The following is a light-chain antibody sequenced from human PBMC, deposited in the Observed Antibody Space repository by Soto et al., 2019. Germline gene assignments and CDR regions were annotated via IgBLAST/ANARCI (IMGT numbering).Light chain of an antibody. CDR2: DAS. V-gene: IGKV1-5*01. Sequence: DIQMTQSPSPLSESVRDRLTITCRASQSISRWLAWYQQKPGKAPXXLIYDASSLESGVPSRLSGSGSGTEFTLTISSLKPDDFATDDCQQYYSYRTFGQGTKVDIK. CDR1: QSISRW. J-gene: IGKJ1*01. CDR3: QQYYSYRT.